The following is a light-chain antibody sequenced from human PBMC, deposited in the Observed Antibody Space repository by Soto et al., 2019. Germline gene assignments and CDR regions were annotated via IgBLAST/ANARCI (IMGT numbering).Light chain of an antibody. Sequence: DIQITKSTSSLSASVGDRVTISCRSSHSISSYLNWYQQKPGKAPKLLIYAASSLQSGVPSRFSGYGSGTVFTLSISSLQPEDFATYYCQKADSFPINFGKGKRRAIK. J-gene: IGKJ5*01. CDR2: AAS. V-gene: IGKV1-39*01. CDR3: QKADSFPIN. CDR1: HSISSY.